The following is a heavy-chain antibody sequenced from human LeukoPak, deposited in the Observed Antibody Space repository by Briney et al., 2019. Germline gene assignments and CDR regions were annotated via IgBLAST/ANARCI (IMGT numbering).Heavy chain of an antibody. D-gene: IGHD6-6*01. Sequence: GGSLRLSCAASGFTFDDYAMHWVRQAPGNGLDWVSLVSGDGGSTYYADSVKGRFTISRDNSKNSLYLQMNSLRTEDTALYYCAKDDVIAASYYYYYMDVWGKGTTVTVSS. CDR2: VSGDGGST. CDR3: AKDDVIAASYYYYYMDV. CDR1: GFTFDDYA. J-gene: IGHJ6*03. V-gene: IGHV3-43*02.